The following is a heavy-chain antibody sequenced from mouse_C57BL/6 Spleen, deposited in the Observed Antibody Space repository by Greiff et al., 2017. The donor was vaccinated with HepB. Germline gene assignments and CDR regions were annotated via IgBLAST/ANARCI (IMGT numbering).Heavy chain of an antibody. CDR1: GYTFTSYW. CDR3: ARFYDGYYTFFDY. V-gene: IGHV1-55*01. Sequence: VQLQQPGAELVKPGASVKMSCKASGYTFTSYWITWVKQRPGQGLEWIGDIYPGSGSTNYNEKFKSKATLTVDTSSSTAYMQLSSLTSEDSAVYYCARFYDGYYTFFDYWGQGTTLTVSS. J-gene: IGHJ2*01. CDR2: IYPGSGST. D-gene: IGHD2-3*01.